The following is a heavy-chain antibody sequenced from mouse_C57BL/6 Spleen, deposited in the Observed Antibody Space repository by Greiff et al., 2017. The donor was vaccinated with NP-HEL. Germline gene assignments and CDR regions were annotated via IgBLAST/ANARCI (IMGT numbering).Heavy chain of an antibody. V-gene: IGHV1-82*01. J-gene: IGHJ2*01. D-gene: IGHD4-1*01. CDR1: GYAFSSSW. Sequence: QVQLKQSGPELVKPGASVKISCKASGYAFSSSWMNWVKQRPGKGLEWIGRIYPGDGDTNYNGKFKGKATLTADKASSTAYMQLSSLSSEDSAVYLCEHTGPFDYWGQGTTLTVSS. CDR2: IYPGDGDT. CDR3: EHTGPFDY.